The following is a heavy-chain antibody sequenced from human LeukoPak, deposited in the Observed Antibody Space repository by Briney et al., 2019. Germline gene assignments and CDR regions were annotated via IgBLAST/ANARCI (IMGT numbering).Heavy chain of an antibody. Sequence: SETLSLTCAVYGGSFSGYYWSWIRQPPGKGLEWIGEINHSGSTNYNPSLKSRVTISVDTSKNQFSLKLSSVTAADTAVYYCACSSSWYYYYYYYYMDVWGKGTTVTVSS. CDR3: ACSSSWYYYYYYYYMDV. D-gene: IGHD6-13*01. J-gene: IGHJ6*03. CDR1: GGSFSGYY. CDR2: INHSGST. V-gene: IGHV4-34*01.